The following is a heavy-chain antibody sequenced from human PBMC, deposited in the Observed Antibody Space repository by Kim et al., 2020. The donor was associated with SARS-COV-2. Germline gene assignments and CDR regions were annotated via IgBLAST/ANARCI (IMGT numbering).Heavy chain of an antibody. CDR1: GGSISSGDYY. Sequence: SETLSLTCTVSGGSISSGDYYWGWIRQPPGMGLEWIGSIDYSGSTYYTPSLKSRVTISVDSSKNQFSLKLSSLTAADTAVYFCARGVAAAGDYWGQGTLVTVSS. V-gene: IGHV4-39*01. CDR2: IDYSGST. J-gene: IGHJ4*02. CDR3: ARGVAAAGDY. D-gene: IGHD6-25*01.